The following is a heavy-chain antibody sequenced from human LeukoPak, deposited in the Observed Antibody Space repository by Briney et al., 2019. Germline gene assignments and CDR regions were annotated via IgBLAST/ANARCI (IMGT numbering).Heavy chain of an antibody. CDR2: ISYDGRNK. Sequence: QTGGSLRLSCAASGFTFSSYAMHWVRQAPGKGLEWVAVISYDGRNKYYADSVKGRFTISRDNSKNTLYLQMNSLRAEDTAVYYCAKGSLHDYGDYFYWGQGTLVTVSS. D-gene: IGHD4-17*01. CDR3: AKGSLHDYGDYFY. J-gene: IGHJ4*02. CDR1: GFTFSSYA. V-gene: IGHV3-30*04.